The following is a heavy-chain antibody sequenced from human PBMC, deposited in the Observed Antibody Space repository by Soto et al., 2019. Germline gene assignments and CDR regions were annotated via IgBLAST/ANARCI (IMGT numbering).Heavy chain of an antibody. CDR2: IIPIFGTA. D-gene: IGHD3-16*01. J-gene: IGHJ6*02. Sequence: GASVKVSCKASGGTFSSYAISWVRQAPGQGLEWMGGIIPIFGTANYAQKFQGRVTITADESTSTAYMELSSLRSEDTAVYYCARWWAPGEGYYHYGMDVCGQGPTGSV. V-gene: IGHV1-69*13. CDR1: GGTFSSYA. CDR3: ARWWAPGEGYYHYGMDV.